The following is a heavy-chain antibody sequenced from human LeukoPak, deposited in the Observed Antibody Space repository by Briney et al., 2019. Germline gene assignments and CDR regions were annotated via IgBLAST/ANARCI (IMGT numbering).Heavy chain of an antibody. D-gene: IGHD3-10*01. CDR2: LHYRGST. J-gene: IGHJ4*02. CDR1: AGSISSSSHY. Sequence: SETLSLTCTVSAGSISSSSHYWGWLRQPPGKGLEWIGSLHYRGSTYYNPSLKIRVTISVDTSKNQFSLKLSSVTAADTAVYYCARGRRVAVTKVRGVRGFDYWGQGTLVTVSS. V-gene: IGHV4-39*07. CDR3: ARGRRVAVTKVRGVRGFDY.